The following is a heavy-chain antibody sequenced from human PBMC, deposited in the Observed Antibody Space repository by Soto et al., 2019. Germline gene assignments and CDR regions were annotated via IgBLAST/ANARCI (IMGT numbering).Heavy chain of an antibody. Sequence: QVQLVQSGAEVKKPGSSVKVSCKASGGTFSSYTISWVRQAPGQGLEWMGRIIPSLGIANYAKKFQGRVTITADKSTSKAYMELSSLRSEDTAVYYCARNQWELLLGYWGQGTLVTVSS. CDR2: IIPSLGIA. V-gene: IGHV1-69*02. CDR3: ARNQWELLLGY. D-gene: IGHD1-26*01. CDR1: GGTFSSYT. J-gene: IGHJ4*02.